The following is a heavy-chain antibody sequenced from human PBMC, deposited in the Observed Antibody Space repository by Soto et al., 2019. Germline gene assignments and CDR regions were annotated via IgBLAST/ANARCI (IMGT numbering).Heavy chain of an antibody. Sequence: QVQLGEAGGGLVQPGTSLRLSCEASGFAFNKFGMHWVRQAPGKGLEWVAFISYDGSDQYYADSVQGRLTITRDNSMNTLNMKLHSLRREDTDVYDCSKVGEVGGVLGDPWGQGTLVTVSS. J-gene: IGHJ5*02. V-gene: IGHV3-30*18. CDR3: SKVGEVGGVLGDP. D-gene: IGHD1-26*01. CDR2: ISYDGSDQ. CDR1: GFAFNKFG.